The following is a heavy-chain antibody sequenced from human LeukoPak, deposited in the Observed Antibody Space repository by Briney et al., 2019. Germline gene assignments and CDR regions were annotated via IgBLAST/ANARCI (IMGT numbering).Heavy chain of an antibody. CDR1: AFTVSSSF. CDR2: IYSNGNT. Sequence: AASAFTVSSSFMSWVRQAPGKGLEWVSIIYSNGNTHYADSVRSRFTISRDNSMNTLYLQMNNLRAEDTAVYYCARTNNYAFDIWGLGTMVTVSS. D-gene: IGHD5-24*01. J-gene: IGHJ3*02. CDR3: ARTNNYAFDI. V-gene: IGHV3-53*01.